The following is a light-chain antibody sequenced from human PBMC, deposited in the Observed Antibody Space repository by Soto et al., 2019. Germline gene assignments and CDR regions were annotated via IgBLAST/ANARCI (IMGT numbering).Light chain of an antibody. CDR2: GGS. J-gene: IGKJ5*01. Sequence: EIVWGQTLATLAFSPVERATLSCRASQSLSRNYIAWYQHRPGQAPRLVIYGGSSRATGIPDRFSGIGSGAVFTLTNAAMEHEDFAVYYCQQYDTSPPITFGPGTGRENK. CDR1: QSLSRNY. V-gene: IGKV3-20*01. CDR3: QQYDTSPPIT.